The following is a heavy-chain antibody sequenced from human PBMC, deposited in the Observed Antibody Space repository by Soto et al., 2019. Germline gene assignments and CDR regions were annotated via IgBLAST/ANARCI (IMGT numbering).Heavy chain of an antibody. CDR2: ISAYNGNT. CDR1: GYTFTSYG. V-gene: IGHV1-18*01. CDR3: AREVIVVVAAARKPHDAFDI. J-gene: IGHJ3*02. D-gene: IGHD2-15*01. Sequence: ASVKVSCKASGYTFTSYGISWVRQAPGQGLEWMGWISAYNGNTNYAQKLQGRVTMTTDTSTSTAYMELRSLRSDDTAVYYCAREVIVVVAAARKPHDAFDIWGQGTMVTVSS.